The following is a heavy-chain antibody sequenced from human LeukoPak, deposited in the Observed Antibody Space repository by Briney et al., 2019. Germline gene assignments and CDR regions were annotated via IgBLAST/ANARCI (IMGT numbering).Heavy chain of an antibody. V-gene: IGHV3-21*01. J-gene: IGHJ6*03. CDR2: ISSSTTYI. D-gene: IGHD6-6*01. CDR1: GFTFTTYY. CDR3: ARGPSDYLDV. Sequence: EGSLRLSCAASGFTFTTYYMNCGRQAPGKGLEWVSSISSSTTYIYYADSVKGRFTFSRDNAENSLYLQMNSLRAEDTAVYYCARGPSDYLDVWGIGTTVTVSS.